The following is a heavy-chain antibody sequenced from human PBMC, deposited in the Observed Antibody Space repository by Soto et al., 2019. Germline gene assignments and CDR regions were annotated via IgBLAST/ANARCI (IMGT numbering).Heavy chain of an antibody. Sequence: SETLSLTCTVSGGSISSGDYYWSWIRQPPGKGLEWIGYIYYSGSTYYNPSLKSRVTISVDTSKNQFSLKLSSVTAADTAVYYCARSRLLLQFGWFDPWGQGTLVTVSS. CDR1: GGSISSGDYY. CDR2: IYYSGST. CDR3: ARSRLLLQFGWFDP. D-gene: IGHD3-22*01. J-gene: IGHJ5*02. V-gene: IGHV4-30-4*01.